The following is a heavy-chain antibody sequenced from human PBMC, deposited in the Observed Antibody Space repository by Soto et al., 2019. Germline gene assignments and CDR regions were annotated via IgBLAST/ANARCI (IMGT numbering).Heavy chain of an antibody. D-gene: IGHD1-26*01. V-gene: IGHV3-30*03. CDR1: TISINVHG. J-gene: IGHJ4*02. Sequence: GGSLRLSCTSSTISINVHGIQWVRQAPAKGLEWVAFISNDGRVQYYADSVKGRFTISRDYSKNTLYLQMNSLRAEDTAVYYCARAELPELYYFDYWGQRTLVTVSS. CDR3: ARAELPELYYFDY. CDR2: ISNDGRVQ.